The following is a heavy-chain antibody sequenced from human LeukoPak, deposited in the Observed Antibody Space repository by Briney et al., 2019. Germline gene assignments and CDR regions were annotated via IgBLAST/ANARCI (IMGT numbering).Heavy chain of an antibody. D-gene: IGHD1-26*01. J-gene: IGHJ4*02. Sequence: ASVKVSCKASGGTFSSYAISWVRQAPGQGLEWMGRIIPILGIANYAQKFQGRVTITADKSTSTAYMELSSLRSEDTAVYYCAREVERRGFDYWGQGTLVTVSS. V-gene: IGHV1-69*04. CDR2: IIPILGIA. CDR3: AREVERRGFDY. CDR1: GGTFSSYA.